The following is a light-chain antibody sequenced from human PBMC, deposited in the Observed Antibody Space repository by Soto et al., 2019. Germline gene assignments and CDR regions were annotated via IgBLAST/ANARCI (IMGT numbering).Light chain of an antibody. Sequence: ENVLTQSPATLSLSPWDTATLSCRATQIVSNYLAWYQQKLGQAPRLLIYDASKMATGIPARFSGSGSGTDFTLTISSLEPEDFAVYFCQQRSDWPPTFGQGTRLEIK. CDR3: QQRSDWPPT. CDR2: DAS. J-gene: IGKJ5*01. CDR1: QIVSNY. V-gene: IGKV3-11*01.